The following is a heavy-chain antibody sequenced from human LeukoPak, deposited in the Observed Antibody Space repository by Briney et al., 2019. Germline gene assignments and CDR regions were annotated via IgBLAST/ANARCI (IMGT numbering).Heavy chain of an antibody. D-gene: IGHD2-15*01. V-gene: IGHV1-2*02. Sequence: EASVKVSCKASGYTFTGYYMHWVRQAPGQGLEWMGWINPNSGGTNYAQKFQGRVTMTRDTSISTAYMELSSLTSDDTAVYYCARGVVAATFYYYMDVWGKGTTVTVSS. CDR1: GYTFTGYY. J-gene: IGHJ6*03. CDR3: ARGVVAATFYYYMDV. CDR2: INPNSGGT.